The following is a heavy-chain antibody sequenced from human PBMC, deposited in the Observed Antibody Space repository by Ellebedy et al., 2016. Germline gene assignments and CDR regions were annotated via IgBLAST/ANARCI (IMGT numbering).Heavy chain of an antibody. CDR3: AKWNGDWNAYDV. J-gene: IGHJ3*01. V-gene: IGHV4-59*02. Sequence: GSLRLSCTVSSDSVSNYYWNWMRRPPGKGLEWIGFVFHTGTTSYNPSLRGRVSMSVDTSKNQFSLGLTSVTAADTAVYYCAKWNGDWNAYDVWGQGTMVTVSS. CDR2: VFHTGTT. D-gene: IGHD1-1*01. CDR1: SDSVSNYY.